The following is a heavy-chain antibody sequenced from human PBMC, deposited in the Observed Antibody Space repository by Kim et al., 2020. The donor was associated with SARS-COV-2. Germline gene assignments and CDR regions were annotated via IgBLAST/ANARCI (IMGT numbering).Heavy chain of an antibody. J-gene: IGHJ3*02. CDR3: ARSDLEPAGEAGTPPNAAPDKAFDI. V-gene: IGHV3-11*03. Sequence: GGSLRLSCAASGFTFSDYYMSWIRQAPGKGLEWVSYISSSSSYTNYADSVKGRFTISRDNAKKSLYLQMNSLRAEDTAVYYCARSDLEPAGEAGTPPNAAPDKAFDIWGQGTMVTVSS. D-gene: IGHD1-1*01. CDR2: ISSSSSYT. CDR1: GFTFSDYY.